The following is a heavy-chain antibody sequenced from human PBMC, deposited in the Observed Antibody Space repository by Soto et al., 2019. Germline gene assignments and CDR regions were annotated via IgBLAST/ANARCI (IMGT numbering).Heavy chain of an antibody. V-gene: IGHV1-58*01. CDR2: IVVGSGNT. J-gene: IGHJ6*02. D-gene: IGHD4-4*01. CDR3: ARGGDDYSKRYYYYTMDV. CDR1: GFTFTSSA. Sequence: VSSVKVSCKASGFTFTSSAVQWVRQARGQRLEWIGWIVVGSGNTNYAQKFQERVTITRDMSTSTAYMELSSLRSDDTAVYYCARGGDDYSKRYYYYTMDVWGQGTTVTVSS.